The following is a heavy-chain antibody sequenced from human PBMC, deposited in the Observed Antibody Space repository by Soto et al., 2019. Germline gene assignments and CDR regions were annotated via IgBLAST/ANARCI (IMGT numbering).Heavy chain of an antibody. J-gene: IGHJ4*02. D-gene: IGHD5-12*01. CDR2: IYDSGSY. CDR3: AREKGYISGPKNFDY. Sequence: PSETLSLTCTVSGASISSGDYFWSWIRQSPGKGLQWIGYIYDSGSYYYNPSIKSRVTMSVDTSKNQFSLKLSSVTAADTAVYCCAREKGYISGPKNFDYWGQGTLVTVSS. CDR1: GASISSGDYF. V-gene: IGHV4-30-4*01.